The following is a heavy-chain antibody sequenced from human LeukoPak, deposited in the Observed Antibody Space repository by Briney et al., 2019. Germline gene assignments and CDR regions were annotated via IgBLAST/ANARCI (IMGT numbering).Heavy chain of an antibody. Sequence: LETLSLTCTVSGGSVSSSSHFWGWIRQPPGKGLEWIATIYYSGYTYYSPSLKSRVIISVDTSKDQFSLKLYSVTAADTAVYYCARQLNSYGSGSYYRFGGMDVWGQGTLVTVSS. J-gene: IGHJ4*02. V-gene: IGHV4-39*01. CDR2: IYYSGYT. D-gene: IGHD3-10*01. CDR3: ARQLNSYGSGSYYRFGGMDV. CDR1: GGSVSSSSHF.